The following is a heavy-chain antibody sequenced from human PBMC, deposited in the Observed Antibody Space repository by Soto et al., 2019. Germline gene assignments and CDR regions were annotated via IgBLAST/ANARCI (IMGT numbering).Heavy chain of an antibody. D-gene: IGHD3-10*01. J-gene: IGHJ4*02. V-gene: IGHV4-59*01. CDR1: GGSISSYY. CDR3: ARESTMLRGVIEY. CDR2: IYYSGST. Sequence: SETLSLTCTVSGGSISSYYWSWIRQPPGNGLEWIGYIYYSGSTSYNPSLKSRVTISVDTSKNQLSLKLSSVTAADTAVYYCARESTMLRGVIEYWGQGTLVTVSS.